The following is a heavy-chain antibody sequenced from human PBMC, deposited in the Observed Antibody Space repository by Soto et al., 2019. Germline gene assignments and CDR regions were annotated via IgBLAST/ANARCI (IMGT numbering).Heavy chain of an antibody. D-gene: IGHD2-15*01. CDR1: GCTFSSYA. V-gene: IGHV3-30-3*01. Sequence: PWGTLRLSCAASGCTFSSYAMHWVRQAPGKGLEWVAVISYDGSNKYYADSVKGRFTISRDNSKNTLYLQMNSLRAEDTAVYYCARERPPRPLIGWFDYWGQGTLVTVSS. CDR3: ARERPPRPLIGWFDY. CDR2: ISYDGSNK. J-gene: IGHJ4*02.